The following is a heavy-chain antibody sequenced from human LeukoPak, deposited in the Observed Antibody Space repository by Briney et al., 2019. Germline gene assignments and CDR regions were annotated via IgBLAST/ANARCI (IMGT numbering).Heavy chain of an antibody. CDR2: IIPIFGTA. J-gene: IGHJ3*02. Sequence: SVKVSCKASGGTFSSYAISWVRQAPGQGLEWMGGIIPIFGTANYAQKFQGRVTITADESTSTAYMELSSLRSEDTAVYYCGRVDSSGSHYYDAFDIWGQGTMVTVSS. D-gene: IGHD1-26*01. V-gene: IGHV1-69*13. CDR1: GGTFSSYA. CDR3: GRVDSSGSHYYDAFDI.